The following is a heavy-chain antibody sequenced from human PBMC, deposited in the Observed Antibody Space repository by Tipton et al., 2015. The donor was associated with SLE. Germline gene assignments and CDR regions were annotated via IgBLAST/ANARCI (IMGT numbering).Heavy chain of an antibody. CDR1: GFTFSSYW. J-gene: IGHJ4*02. CDR2: IKQDGSEK. Sequence: SLRLSCAASGFTFSSYWMSWVRQAPGKGLEWVANIKQDGSEKYYVDSVKGRFTISRDNAKNSLYLQMNSLRAEDTAVYYCARAIGSSWYAYYFDYWGQGTLVTVSS. D-gene: IGHD6-13*01. CDR3: ARAIGSSWYAYYFDY. V-gene: IGHV3-7*03.